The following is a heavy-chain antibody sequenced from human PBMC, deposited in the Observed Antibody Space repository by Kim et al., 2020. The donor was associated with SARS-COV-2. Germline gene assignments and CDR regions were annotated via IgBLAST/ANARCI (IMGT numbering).Heavy chain of an antibody. CDR1: GYTLTELS. V-gene: IGHV1-24*01. J-gene: IGHJ3*02. Sequence: ASVKVSCKVSGYTLTELSMHWVRQAPGKGLEWMGGFDPEDGETIYAQKFQGRVTMTEDTSTDTAYMELSSLRSEDTAVYYCATERSYYDSSGPPRVGDAFDIWGQGTMVTVSS. CDR3: ATERSYYDSSGPPRVGDAFDI. CDR2: FDPEDGET. D-gene: IGHD3-22*01.